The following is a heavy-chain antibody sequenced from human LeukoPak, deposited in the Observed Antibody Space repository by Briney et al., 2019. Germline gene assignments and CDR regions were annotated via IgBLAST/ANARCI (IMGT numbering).Heavy chain of an antibody. CDR1: GGTFSSYA. D-gene: IGHD3-22*01. J-gene: IGHJ4*02. CDR3: ARDSSGYHPLGY. Sequence: SVKVSCKASGGTFSSYAISWVRQAPGQGLEWMGRIIPILGIANYAQKFQGRVTITADKSTSTAYMVLSSLRSEDTAVYYCARDSSGYHPLGYWGQGTLVTVSS. CDR2: IIPILGIA. V-gene: IGHV1-69*04.